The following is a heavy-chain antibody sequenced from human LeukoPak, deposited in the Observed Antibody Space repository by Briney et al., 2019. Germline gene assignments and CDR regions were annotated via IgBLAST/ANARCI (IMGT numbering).Heavy chain of an antibody. D-gene: IGHD6-19*01. CDR3: ARESRGWSYFDY. Sequence: SETLSLTCTVSGGSISRYYWIWIRQPPGKGLECIGYIFYSGSTNYNPSLKSRVTISVDTSKNQFSLKLSSVTAADTAVYYCARESRGWSYFDYWGQGTLVTVSS. CDR1: GGSISRYY. CDR2: IFYSGST. J-gene: IGHJ4*02. V-gene: IGHV4-59*01.